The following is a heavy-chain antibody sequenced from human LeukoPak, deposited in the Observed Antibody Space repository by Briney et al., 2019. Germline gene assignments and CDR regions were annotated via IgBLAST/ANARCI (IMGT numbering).Heavy chain of an antibody. V-gene: IGHV3-30*18. CDR2: ISYDGSNK. CDR3: AKLGSVFGGYDSVDY. CDR1: GFTFSSYG. D-gene: IGHD5-12*01. Sequence: GGSLRLSCAASGFTFSSYGMHWVRQAPGKGLEWVAVISYDGSNKYYADSVKGRFTISRDNSKNTLYLQMNSLRAEDTAVYYCAKLGSVFGGYDSVDYWGQGTLVTVSS. J-gene: IGHJ4*02.